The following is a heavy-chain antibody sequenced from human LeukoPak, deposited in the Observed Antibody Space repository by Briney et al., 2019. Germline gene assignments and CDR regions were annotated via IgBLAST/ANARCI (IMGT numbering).Heavy chain of an antibody. CDR2: IYTSGST. J-gene: IGHJ2*01. V-gene: IGHV4-61*02. D-gene: IGHD3-10*01. Sequence: SQTLSLTCTVSGGSISSGSYYWSWIRQPAGKGLEWIGRIYTSGSTNYNPSLKSRVTISVDTSKNQFSLKLSSVTAADVAVYYCARDRDEGFDLWGRGTLVTVSS. CDR3: ARDRDEGFDL. CDR1: GGSISSGSYY.